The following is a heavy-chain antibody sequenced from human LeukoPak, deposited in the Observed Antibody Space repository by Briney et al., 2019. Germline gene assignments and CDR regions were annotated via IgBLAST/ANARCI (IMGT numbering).Heavy chain of an antibody. CDR3: ASRRGYTLDY. CDR2: IYYSGST. Sequence: PSETLSLTCTVSGGSISSSSYYWGWIRQPPGKGLEWIGSIYYSGSTYYNPSLKSRVTISVDTSKNQSSLKLSSVTAADTAVYYCASRRGYTLDYWGQGTLVTVSS. CDR1: GGSISSSSYY. J-gene: IGHJ4*02. V-gene: IGHV4-39*01. D-gene: IGHD5-18*01.